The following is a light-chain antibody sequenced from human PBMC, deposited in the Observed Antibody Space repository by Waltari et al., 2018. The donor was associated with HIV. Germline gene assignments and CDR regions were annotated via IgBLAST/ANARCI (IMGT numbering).Light chain of an antibody. CDR2: SAS. J-gene: IGKJ1*01. CDR3: QRYGRSRT. CDR1: QSVSSTS. V-gene: IGKV3-20*01. Sequence: EIVLPQSPGTLSVSPGEKATLSCRASQSVSSTSLAWYQQKPGQSPRLLIYSASTRANGIPDRFSGSGSGTDFSLTISRLEPEDFAVYYCQRYGRSRTFGQGTKVEIK.